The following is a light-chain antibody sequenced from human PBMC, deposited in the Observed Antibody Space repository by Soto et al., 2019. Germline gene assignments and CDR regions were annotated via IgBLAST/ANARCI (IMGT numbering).Light chain of an antibody. CDR1: SSNIGKNT. V-gene: IGLV1-44*01. Sequence: QSVLTQPPSASGAPGQRVTISCFGSSSNIGKNTVNWYQQLPGTAPKLLIYINNQRPSGVPDRFSGSKSGTSASLAISGLQSEDEADYYCAAWDDSLNGVIFGGGTQLTVL. CDR2: INN. J-gene: IGLJ2*01. CDR3: AAWDDSLNGVI.